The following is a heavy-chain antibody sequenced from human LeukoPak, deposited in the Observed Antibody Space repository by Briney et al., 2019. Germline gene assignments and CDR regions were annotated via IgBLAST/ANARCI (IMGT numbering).Heavy chain of an antibody. CDR3: ARARLLYTEYNWFDP. V-gene: IGHV4-59*01. D-gene: IGHD3-3*01. Sequence: NPSETLSLTCTVSGGSIRSYYWSWIRQPPGKGLEWIGNIYDRRSTSYNPSLKSRVTISVDMSKSQFSLKLSSVTAADTAVYYCARARLLYTEYNWFDPWGQGTPVTVSS. J-gene: IGHJ5*02. CDR1: GGSIRSYY. CDR2: IYDRRST.